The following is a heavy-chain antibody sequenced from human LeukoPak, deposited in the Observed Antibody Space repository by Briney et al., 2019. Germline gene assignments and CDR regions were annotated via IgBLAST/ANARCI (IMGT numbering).Heavy chain of an antibody. CDR3: AKMKGITMVRGTFDY. V-gene: IGHV3-23*01. D-gene: IGHD3-10*01. CDR2: ISGSGGNT. CDR1: GFAFSSYA. J-gene: IGHJ4*02. Sequence: GGSLRLSCAASGFAFSSYAMTWVRQAPGKGLEWVSSISGSGGNTHYADSVKGRFTISRDNSKNTLYLQMSSLRAEDTAVYYCAKMKGITMVRGTFDYWGQGTLVTVSS.